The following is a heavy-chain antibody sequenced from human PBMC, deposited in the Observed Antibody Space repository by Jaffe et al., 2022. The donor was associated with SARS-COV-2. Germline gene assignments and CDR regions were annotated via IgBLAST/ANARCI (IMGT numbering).Heavy chain of an antibody. CDR2: INPSGGST. J-gene: IGHJ4*02. Sequence: QVQLVQSGADVKKPGASVKVSCKASGYTFTNYFIYWVRQAPGQGLEWMGIINPSGGSTSFAQKFQGRVTMTRDTSTSTVYMELSSLRSEDTAVYYCAQGKGGQIAVPGTFDYWGQGTLVTVSS. V-gene: IGHV1-46*01. D-gene: IGHD6-19*01. CDR3: AQGKGGQIAVPGTFDY. CDR1: GYTFTNYF.